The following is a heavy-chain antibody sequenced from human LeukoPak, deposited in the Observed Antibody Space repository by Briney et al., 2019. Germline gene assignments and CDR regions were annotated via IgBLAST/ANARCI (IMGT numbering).Heavy chain of an antibody. Sequence: ASVKVSCKASGYTFTGYYMHRVRQAPGQGLEWLGWINPNSGGTNYAQKFQGRVTMTRDTSISTAYMELSRLRSDDTAVYYCARDPGTTGRYYYGMDVWGQGTTVTVSS. J-gene: IGHJ6*02. CDR1: GYTFTGYY. CDR2: INPNSGGT. CDR3: ARDPGTTGRYYYGMDV. D-gene: IGHD1-1*01. V-gene: IGHV1-2*02.